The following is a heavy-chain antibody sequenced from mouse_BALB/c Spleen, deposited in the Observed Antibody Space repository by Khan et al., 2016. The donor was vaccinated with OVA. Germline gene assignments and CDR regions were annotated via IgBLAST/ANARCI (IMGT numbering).Heavy chain of an antibody. J-gene: IGHJ4*01. CDR2: TWGGGNT. D-gene: IGHD2-10*02. V-gene: IGHV2-6-5*01. CDR1: GFSLTDYG. CDR3: ARGVLSYYHAIDY. Sequence: QMQLEESGPGLVAPSQSLSITCTVSGFSLTDYGVNWIRQPSGEGLEWLWATWGGGNTYYNSALKSSLSISKDNSKSQVFLKMKSLQTDDTAMYDCARGVLSYYHAIDYWGQGTSVTVSS.